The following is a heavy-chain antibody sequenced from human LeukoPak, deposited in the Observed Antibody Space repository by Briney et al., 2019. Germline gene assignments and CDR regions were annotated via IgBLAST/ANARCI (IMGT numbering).Heavy chain of an antibody. CDR3: ARAGVTNQLGETYWYFDL. D-gene: IGHD1-1*01. CDR2: IEKDGSAT. J-gene: IGHJ2*01. Sequence: GGSLRLSCTASGFTLSNYWMTWVRQAPGKGLEWVAKIEKDGSATYYVDSMKGRFTVSRDNAANSLYLQMSNLGVEDTAVYSCARAGVTNQLGETYWYFDLWGRGTLVTVSS. V-gene: IGHV3-7*01. CDR1: GFTLSNYW.